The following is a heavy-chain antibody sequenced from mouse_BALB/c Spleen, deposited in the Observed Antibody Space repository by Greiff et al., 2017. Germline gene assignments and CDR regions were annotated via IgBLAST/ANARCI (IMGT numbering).Heavy chain of an antibody. D-gene: IGHD1-1*01. Sequence: QVQLQQSGPELVKPGASVKISCKASGYAFSSSWMNWVKQRPGQGLEWIGRIYPGDGDTNYNGKFKGKATLTADKSSSTAYMQLSSLTSVDSAVYFCARSRYGSSQYYYAMDYWGQGTSVTVSS. CDR3: ARSRYGSSQYYYAMDY. V-gene: IGHV1-82*01. CDR1: GYAFSSSW. J-gene: IGHJ4*01. CDR2: IYPGDGDT.